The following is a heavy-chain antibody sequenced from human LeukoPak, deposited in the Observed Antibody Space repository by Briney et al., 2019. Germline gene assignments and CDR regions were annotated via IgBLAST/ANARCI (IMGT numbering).Heavy chain of an antibody. V-gene: IGHV3-33*01. CDR2: IWYDGSNK. D-gene: IGHD5-18*01. CDR3: AREENSYGLDY. J-gene: IGHJ4*02. CDR1: GFTFSSYG. Sequence: GGSLRLSRAASGFTFSSYGMHWVRQAPGKGLEWVAVIWYDGSNKYYADSVKGRFTISRDNSKNTLYLQMNSLRAEDTAVYYCAREENSYGLDYWGQGTLATVSS.